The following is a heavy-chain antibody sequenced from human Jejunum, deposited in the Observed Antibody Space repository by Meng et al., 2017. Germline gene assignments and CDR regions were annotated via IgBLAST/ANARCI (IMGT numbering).Heavy chain of an antibody. J-gene: IGHJ4*02. D-gene: IGHD1-26*01. CDR3: ARTIYSRNRLDS. V-gene: IGHV3-74*01. CDR1: GFTFSSYG. Sequence: GGSLRLSCAASGFTFSSYGMHWVRQAPGKGRVWVSRINSDGSSTSYEDSVKSRFTISRDNAKNTLYLQMNSLRAEDTSVYFCARTIYSRNRLDSWGQGTQVTVSS. CDR2: INSDGSST.